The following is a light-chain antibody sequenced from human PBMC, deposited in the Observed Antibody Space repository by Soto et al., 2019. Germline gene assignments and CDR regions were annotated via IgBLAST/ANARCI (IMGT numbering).Light chain of an antibody. CDR1: QRVGTY. J-gene: IGKJ2*01. CDR2: GAS. CDR3: QQYGSSPYI. V-gene: IGKV3-20*01. Sequence: EIVLTQSPGTLSLSPGETATLSCRASQRVGTYLAWNQQKFGQSPRLIIYGASERATGIPDRFSGSGSGTDFTLIISRLEPDDFAVYYCQQYGSSPYIFGQGTKLEMK.